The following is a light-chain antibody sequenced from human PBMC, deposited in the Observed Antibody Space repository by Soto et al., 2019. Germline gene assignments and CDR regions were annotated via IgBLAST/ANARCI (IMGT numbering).Light chain of an antibody. CDR1: SSDIGSHNL. CDR2: EGS. J-gene: IGLJ1*01. Sequence: QSALTQPASVSGSPGQSITISCTGISSDIGSHNLVSWYQQHPGKAPKLMIYEGSKRPSGVSNRFSASKSGNTASLTISGLQAEDEADYYCCSYASSSSYVFGTGIKLTVL. CDR3: CSYASSSSYV. V-gene: IGLV2-23*01.